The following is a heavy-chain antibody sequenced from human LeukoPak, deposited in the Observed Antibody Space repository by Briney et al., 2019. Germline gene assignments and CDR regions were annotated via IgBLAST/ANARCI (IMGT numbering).Heavy chain of an antibody. CDR2: IYPRDGST. J-gene: IGHJ3*02. D-gene: IGHD1-26*01. CDR3: ARSAVWELPTGGAFDI. CDR1: GYTFTSNY. V-gene: IGHV1-46*01. Sequence: ASVKVSCKASGYTFTSNYIHWVRQAPGQGLEWMGMIYPRDGSTSYAQRFQGRVTVTRDTSTSTVYMELSSLRSEDTAVYYCARSAVWELPTGGAFDIWGQGTMVTVSS.